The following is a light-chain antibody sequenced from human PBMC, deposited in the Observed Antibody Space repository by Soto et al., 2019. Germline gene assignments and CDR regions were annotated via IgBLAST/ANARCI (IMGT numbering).Light chain of an antibody. J-gene: IGLJ2*01. Sequence: QSALTQSASVSGSPGQSITISCTGTSSDVGGYNYVSWYQQHPGKAPKLMIYEVSNQPSGVSNRFSGSKSGNTASLTISGLQAEDEADYYCSSYTSSSTVVFGGGTKLTVL. CDR1: SSDVGGYNY. V-gene: IGLV2-14*01. CDR3: SSYTSSSTVV. CDR2: EVS.